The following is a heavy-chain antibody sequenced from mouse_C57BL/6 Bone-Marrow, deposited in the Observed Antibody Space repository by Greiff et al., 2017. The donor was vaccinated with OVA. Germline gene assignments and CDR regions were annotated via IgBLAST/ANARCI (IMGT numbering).Heavy chain of an antibody. CDR3: ARSGYDYDGYFDY. CDR1: GYAFSSYW. Sequence: QVQLQQSGAELVKPGASVKISCKASGYAFSSYWMIWVKQRPGKGLEWIGQIYPGDGDTNYNGKFKGKATLTADKSSSTAYMQLSSLTSEDSAVYYCARSGYDYDGYFDYWGQGTTLTVSS. CDR2: IYPGDGDT. J-gene: IGHJ2*01. D-gene: IGHD2-4*01. V-gene: IGHV1-80*01.